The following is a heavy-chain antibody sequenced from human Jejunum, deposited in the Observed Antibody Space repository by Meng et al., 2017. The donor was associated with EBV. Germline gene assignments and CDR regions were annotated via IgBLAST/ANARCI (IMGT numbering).Heavy chain of an antibody. D-gene: IGHD3-16*01. Sequence: GELGQSGAEVKKPGASVKASCKASAYTFAGYYMHWVRQAPGQGLEWMGRINPNSGGANYAQKFQGRVTMTRDTSISTAYMELSRLRSDDTAVYYCAREGLVGDLRYFDLWGRGTLVTVSS. J-gene: IGHJ2*01. CDR3: AREGLVGDLRYFDL. CDR2: INPNSGGA. V-gene: IGHV1-2*06. CDR1: AYTFAGYY.